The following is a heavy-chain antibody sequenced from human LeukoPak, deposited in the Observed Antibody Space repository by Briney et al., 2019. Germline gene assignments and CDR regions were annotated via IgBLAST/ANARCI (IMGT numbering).Heavy chain of an antibody. CDR3: ARVERTYYDFWSGYYFLDY. Sequence: GGSLRLSCAASGFTVSSNYMSWVRQAPGKGLEWVAVISYDGSNKYYADSVKGRFTISRDNSKNTLYLQMNSLRAEDTAVYYCARVERTYYDFWSGYYFLDYWGQGTLVTVSS. CDR1: GFTVSSNY. V-gene: IGHV3-30-3*01. J-gene: IGHJ4*02. CDR2: ISYDGSNK. D-gene: IGHD3-3*01.